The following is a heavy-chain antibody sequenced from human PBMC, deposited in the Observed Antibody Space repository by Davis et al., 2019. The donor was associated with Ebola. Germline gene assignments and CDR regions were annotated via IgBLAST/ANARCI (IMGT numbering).Heavy chain of an antibody. J-gene: IGHJ6*02. Sequence: CAASGFTFSAYYMSWLRQSPGQGLEWVSYISSSGSTIYYADSVKGRFTISRDNAKNSLYLQMNSLRAEDTAVYYCARESFYYGMDVWGQGTTVTVSS. CDR3: ARESFYYGMDV. V-gene: IGHV3-11*01. CDR1: GFTFSAYY. CDR2: ISSSGSTI.